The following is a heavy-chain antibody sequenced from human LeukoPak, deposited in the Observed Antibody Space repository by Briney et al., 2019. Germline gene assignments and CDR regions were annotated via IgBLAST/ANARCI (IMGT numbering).Heavy chain of an antibody. Sequence: PGGSLRLSCAASGFTVSSKYMSWGRQAPGKGLEWVSVIYSGGSTYYADSVKGRFTISRDNSKNTLYLRVNSLRAEDTAVYYCARAGLLIAFDIWGQGTMVTVSS. D-gene: IGHD3-22*01. J-gene: IGHJ3*02. CDR1: GFTVSSKY. V-gene: IGHV3-53*01. CDR3: ARAGLLIAFDI. CDR2: IYSGGST.